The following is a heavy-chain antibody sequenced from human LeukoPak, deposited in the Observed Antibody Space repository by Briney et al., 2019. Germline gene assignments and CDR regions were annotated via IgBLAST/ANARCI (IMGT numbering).Heavy chain of an antibody. Sequence: ASVKVSCKASGYTFTSYGISWVRQAPGQGLEWMGWISAYNGNTNYAQKLQGRVTMTTDTSTSTAYMELRSLRSDDTAVYYCARGDYDFWSGSNYYYMDVWGKGTTVTVSS. CDR3: ARGDYDFWSGSNYYYMDV. CDR2: ISAYNGNT. CDR1: GYTFTSYG. D-gene: IGHD3-3*01. J-gene: IGHJ6*03. V-gene: IGHV1-18*01.